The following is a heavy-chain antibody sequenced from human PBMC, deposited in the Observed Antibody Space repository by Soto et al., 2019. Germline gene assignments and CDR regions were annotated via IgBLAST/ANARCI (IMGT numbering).Heavy chain of an antibody. CDR2: IYPGDSDT. CDR1: VYSFTSYC. J-gene: IGHJ6*01. Sequence: VESLTISCQDCVYSFTSYCIVWVLQMTGKGLEWMGIIYPGDSDTRYSPSFQGQVTISADKSISTAYLQWSSLKASDTAMYYCARQIGITIFGVGELYGMDVWGQGTQVTVSS. V-gene: IGHV5-51*01. D-gene: IGHD3-3*01. CDR3: ARQIGITIFGVGELYGMDV.